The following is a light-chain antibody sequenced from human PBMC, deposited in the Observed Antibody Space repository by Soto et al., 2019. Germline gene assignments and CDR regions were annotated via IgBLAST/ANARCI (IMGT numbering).Light chain of an antibody. J-gene: IGKJ2*01. CDR1: HSVSSTY. CDR3: QQYGSSPPYT. Sequence: EIVLTQSPGTLSLSPGERATLSCRASHSVSSTYLAWYQQKPGQAPRLLIYGASSRATGIPDRFSGSGSGTDFHLTISRLEPEDFAVYYCQQYGSSPPYTFGQGTKLEIK. V-gene: IGKV3-20*01. CDR2: GAS.